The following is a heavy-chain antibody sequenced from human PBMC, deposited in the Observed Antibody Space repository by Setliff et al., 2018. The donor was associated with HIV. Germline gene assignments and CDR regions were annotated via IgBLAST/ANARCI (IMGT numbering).Heavy chain of an antibody. J-gene: IGHJ4*02. CDR3: AKPTYYYDDSGYSGGDY. CDR1: GFTFNKYA. Sequence: GGSLRLSCAASGFTFNKYAMSWVRQAPGKGLEWVSAISGSGGSTYYADSVKGRFTISRDNSKNTLYLQMNSLRAEDTAVYYCAKPTYYYDDSGYSGGDYWGQGTLVTVSS. D-gene: IGHD3-22*01. V-gene: IGHV3-23*01. CDR2: ISGSGGST.